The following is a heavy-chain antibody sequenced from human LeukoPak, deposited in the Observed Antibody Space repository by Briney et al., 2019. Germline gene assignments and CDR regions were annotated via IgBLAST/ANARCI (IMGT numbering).Heavy chain of an antibody. V-gene: IGHV3-11*06. Sequence: GGSLRLSCEASGFTFSDYYMSWIRQAPGKGLEWVSYISSSSSYTNYADSVKGRFTISRDNAKNSLYLQMNSLKAEDTAVYYCARVAVGATSIVDYWGQGTLVTVSS. CDR3: ARVAVGATSIVDY. D-gene: IGHD1-26*01. CDR2: ISSSSSYT. J-gene: IGHJ4*02. CDR1: GFTFSDYY.